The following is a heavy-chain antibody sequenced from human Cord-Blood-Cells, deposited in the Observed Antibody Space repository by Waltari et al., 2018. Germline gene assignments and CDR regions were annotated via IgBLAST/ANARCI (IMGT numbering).Heavy chain of an antibody. CDR3: AKVGRAIVATMLVDY. CDR1: GFTFSSYA. Sequence: EVQLLESGGGLVQPGGSLRLSCAASGFTFSSYAMSWVRQAPGKGLEWVSAISGSGGSTYYADSVKGRFTISRDNSKNTLYLQMNSRRAEDTAVYYGAKVGRAIVATMLVDYWGQGTLVTVSS. CDR2: ISGSGGST. J-gene: IGHJ4*02. D-gene: IGHD5-12*01. V-gene: IGHV3-23*01.